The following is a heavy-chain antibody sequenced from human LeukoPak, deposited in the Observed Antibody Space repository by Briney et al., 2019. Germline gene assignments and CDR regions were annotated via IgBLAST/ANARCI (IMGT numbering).Heavy chain of an antibody. CDR3: ARSVGRQLRKAFDI. J-gene: IGHJ3*02. Sequence: PSDPLSLTCTVSDSSISSYYWSWIRQPPGKGLEWIGYIYYSGSTNYNPSLKSPVTISVDTSQNQSSPKLSSATAADTAVYYCARSVGRQLRKAFDIWGQGTMVTVSS. CDR2: IYYSGST. CDR1: DSSISSYY. D-gene: IGHD2-2*01. V-gene: IGHV4-59*08.